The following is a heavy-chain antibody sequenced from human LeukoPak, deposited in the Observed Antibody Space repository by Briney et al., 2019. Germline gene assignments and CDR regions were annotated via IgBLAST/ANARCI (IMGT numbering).Heavy chain of an antibody. CDR2: INPNSGGT. Sequence: ASVKVSCKASGYTFTGYYMHWVRQAPGQGLEWMGWINPNSGGTNYAQKFQGRVTMTRDTSISTAYMELSRLRSDDTAVYYCARDSIGYYDFWSDSNWFDPWGQGTLVTVSS. J-gene: IGHJ5*02. V-gene: IGHV1-2*02. CDR1: GYTFTGYY. CDR3: ARDSIGYYDFWSDSNWFDP. D-gene: IGHD3-3*01.